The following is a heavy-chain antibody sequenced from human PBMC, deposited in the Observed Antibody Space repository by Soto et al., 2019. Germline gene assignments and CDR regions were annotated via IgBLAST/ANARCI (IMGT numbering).Heavy chain of an antibody. CDR3: ARVRYSSFDF. Sequence: GGSLRLSCASSWFSVSIYYVTWVRQAPGKGLEWVSVTHSDATTYYADSVKGRFTISRDNSKNTLYLQMNSLRGEDTAVYYCARVRYSSFDFWGQGTLVTVSS. V-gene: IGHV3-53*01. D-gene: IGHD3-16*02. CDR1: WFSVSIYY. CDR2: THSDATT. J-gene: IGHJ4*02.